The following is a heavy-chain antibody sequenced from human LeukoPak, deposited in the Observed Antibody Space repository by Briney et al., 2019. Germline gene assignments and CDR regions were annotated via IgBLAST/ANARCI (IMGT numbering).Heavy chain of an antibody. CDR2: INPSGSST. CDR1: GYTFTTYY. CDR3: ARGVRDSGDYLDY. V-gene: IGHV1-46*01. J-gene: IGHJ4*02. D-gene: IGHD2-15*01. Sequence: ASVKVSCKASGYTFTTYYMHWVRQAPGQGLEWMGIINPSGSSTSYAQKFQGRVTMTRDMSTSTVYMELSSLRSEDTAFYYCARGVRDSGDYLDYWGQGTLVTVSS.